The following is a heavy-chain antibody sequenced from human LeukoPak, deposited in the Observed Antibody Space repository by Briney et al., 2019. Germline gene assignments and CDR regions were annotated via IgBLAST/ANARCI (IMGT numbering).Heavy chain of an antibody. Sequence: GGSLRLSCAASGFTFSSYGMHWVRQAPGKGLEWVSGISWNSGSIGYADSVKGRFTISRDNAKNSLYLQMNSLRAEDTAVYYCARDAPTRADFQHWGQGTLVTVSS. CDR1: GFTFSSYG. J-gene: IGHJ1*01. V-gene: IGHV3-9*01. CDR2: ISWNSGSI. D-gene: IGHD3-10*01. CDR3: ARDAPTRADFQH.